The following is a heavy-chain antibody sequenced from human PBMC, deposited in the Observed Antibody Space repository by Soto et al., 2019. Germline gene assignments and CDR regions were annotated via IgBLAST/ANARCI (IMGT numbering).Heavy chain of an antibody. CDR2: IYYSGST. J-gene: IGHJ4*02. V-gene: IGHV4-31*03. Sequence: QVQLQESGPGLVKPSQTLSLTCTVSGDSISSGGYYWSWIRQHPGKGLEWIGYIYYSGSTYYNPSLNSRVIISVDTSKNQCSLKLSSVTAADTAVYYCARGSTVAAILFDYWGQGTLVTVSS. CDR1: GDSISSGGYY. CDR3: ARGSTVAAILFDY. D-gene: IGHD2-15*01.